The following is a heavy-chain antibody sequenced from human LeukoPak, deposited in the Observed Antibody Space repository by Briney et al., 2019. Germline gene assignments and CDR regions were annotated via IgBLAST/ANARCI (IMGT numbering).Heavy chain of an antibody. D-gene: IGHD3-22*01. V-gene: IGHV1-46*01. Sequence: GASVKVSCKASGYTFTSYYMHWVRQAPGQGLEWMGIINPSGGSTSYAQKFQGRVTMTRDTSTSTVYMELSSLRSEDTAVYYCARGYHSSGYYNTLFDYWGQGTLVTVSS. CDR2: INPSGGST. CDR3: ARGYHSSGYYNTLFDY. J-gene: IGHJ4*02. CDR1: GYTFTSYY.